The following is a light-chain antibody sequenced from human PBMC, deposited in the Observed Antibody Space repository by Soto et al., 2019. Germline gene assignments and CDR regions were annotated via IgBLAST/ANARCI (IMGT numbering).Light chain of an antibody. J-gene: IGKJ5*01. CDR1: QSVSSN. Sequence: EIGMTQSPATLSVSPGERATLSCRASQSVSSNLAWYQQKPGQAPRLLIYGASTRATGFPGRFSGSGSGTDFTLTISRLEPEDFAVYYCQQYGSSPITFGQGTRLEIK. V-gene: IGKV3-20*01. CDR2: GAS. CDR3: QQYGSSPIT.